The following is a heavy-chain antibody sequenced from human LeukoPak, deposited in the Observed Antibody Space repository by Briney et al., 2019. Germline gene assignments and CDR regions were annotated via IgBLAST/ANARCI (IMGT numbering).Heavy chain of an antibody. D-gene: IGHD4-23*01. V-gene: IGHV4-59*01. CDR1: GGSISNYY. J-gene: IGHJ3*02. Sequence: SETLSLTCTVSGGSISNYYWSWIRQPPGKGLEWIGYIYYSGTSNYSPSLYSRFTMSVDTSKNQFSLKLTSVTAADTAVYYCARGANFGGSGLDAFDIWGQGTMVTVSS. CDR2: IYYSGTS. CDR3: ARGANFGGSGLDAFDI.